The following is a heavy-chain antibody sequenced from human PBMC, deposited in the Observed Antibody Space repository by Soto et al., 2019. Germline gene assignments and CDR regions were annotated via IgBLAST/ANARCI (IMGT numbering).Heavy chain of an antibody. V-gene: IGHV3-21*01. CDR2: ISSSSSYI. CDR1: GFTFSSYS. CDR3: ARVGTRGYSYGPFDY. J-gene: IGHJ4*02. Sequence: PGGSLRLSCAASGFTFSSYSMNWVRQAPGKGLEWVSSISSSSSYIYYADSVKGRFTISRDNARNSLYLQMNSLRAEDTAVYYCARVGTRGYSYGPFDYWGQGTLVTVSS. D-gene: IGHD5-18*01.